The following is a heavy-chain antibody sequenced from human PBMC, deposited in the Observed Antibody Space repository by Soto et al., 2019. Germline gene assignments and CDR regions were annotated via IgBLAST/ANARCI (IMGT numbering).Heavy chain of an antibody. V-gene: IGHV4-59*01. D-gene: IGHD3-22*01. CDR3: ALRSMAVVPEY. CDR1: GDSISSYY. J-gene: IGHJ4*02. CDR2: LYYGRSA. Sequence: QVQLPESGPGLVKPSETLSLTCAVSGDSISSYYCMWIRQPPGKGLESIGYLYYGRSANYNPSLKSRVTXSXDTSTNQCSLTLSSMTAADTAVYYCALRSMAVVPEYWGQGTLVTVSS.